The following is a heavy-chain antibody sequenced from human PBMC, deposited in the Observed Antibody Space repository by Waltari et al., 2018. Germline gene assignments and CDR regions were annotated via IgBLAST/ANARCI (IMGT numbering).Heavy chain of an antibody. D-gene: IGHD1-1*01. CDR2: VDYNGDT. Sequence: QLQLLESGPGLVKPSETLYLTCAVSGDSINSDIYYWAWIRQPPGKGLEWIGSVDYNGDTYYNPSLKSRVTISADASRNRFSLGLSSVTAADTGFYYCAKHGITTTNWSKTSHSWFGPWGQGILVTVSS. J-gene: IGHJ5*02. V-gene: IGHV4-39*02. CDR1: GDSINSDIYY. CDR3: AKHGITTTNWSKTSHSWFGP.